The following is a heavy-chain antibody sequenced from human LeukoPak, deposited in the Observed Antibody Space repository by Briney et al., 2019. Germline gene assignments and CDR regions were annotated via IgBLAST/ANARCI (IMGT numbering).Heavy chain of an antibody. J-gene: IGHJ4*02. CDR1: GFTFSAYW. Sequence: GGSLRLSCAASGFTFSAYWMHWVRQAPGKGLVWVSRINSDGSTTNYADSVKGRFTISRDNAKNTLYPQMNSLRAEDTAVYYCASPGLSDFWGPGTLVTVSS. V-gene: IGHV3-74*01. CDR3: ASPGLSDF. CDR2: INSDGSTT.